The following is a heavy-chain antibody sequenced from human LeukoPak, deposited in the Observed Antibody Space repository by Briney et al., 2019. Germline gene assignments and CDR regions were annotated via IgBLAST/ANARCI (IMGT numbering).Heavy chain of an antibody. D-gene: IGHD6-13*01. CDR1: GGTFSSYA. CDR3: ARDELVGSWPPRFDY. J-gene: IGHJ4*02. Sequence: GASVKVSCKASGGTFSSYAISWVRQAPGQGLEWMGGIIPIFGTANYAQKFQGRVTITTDESTCTAYMELSSLRSEDTAVYYCARDELVGSWPPRFDYWGQGTLVTVSS. CDR2: IIPIFGTA. V-gene: IGHV1-69*05.